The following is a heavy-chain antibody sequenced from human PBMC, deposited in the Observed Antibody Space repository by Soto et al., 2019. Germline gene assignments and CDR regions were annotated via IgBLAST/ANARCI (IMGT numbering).Heavy chain of an antibody. CDR2: IYWDDDK. CDR1: GFSLSTSGVG. D-gene: IGHD2-15*01. CDR3: AHRRGYCSGGICYSIWCDP. J-gene: IGHJ5*02. V-gene: IGHV2-5*02. Sequence: QITLKESGPTLVKPTQTLTLTCTFSGFSLSTSGVGVGWIRQPPGKALEWLALIYWDDDKRYSPSLKSRLNITKRTYKSPVVITMTIMYPVETATYYGAHRRGYCSGGICYSIWCDPWGQGTLVTVSS.